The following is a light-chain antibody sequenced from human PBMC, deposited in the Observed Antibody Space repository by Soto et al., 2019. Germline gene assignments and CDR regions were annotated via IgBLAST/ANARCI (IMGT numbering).Light chain of an antibody. CDR1: SSAVGAYGY. V-gene: IGLV2-14*01. J-gene: IGLJ2*01. Sequence: QSALTQPASVSGSPGQSITISCPGPSSAVGAYGYVSWYQQHPGKAPKLMIYEVSYRPSGVSNRFSGSKSGNAASLTISGLQAEDEADYYCSSYTTSSTVVFGGGTKLTVL. CDR3: SSYTTSSTVV. CDR2: EVS.